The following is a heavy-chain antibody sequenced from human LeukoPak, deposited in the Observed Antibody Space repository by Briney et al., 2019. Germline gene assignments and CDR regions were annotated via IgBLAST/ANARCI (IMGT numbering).Heavy chain of an antibody. CDR2: IYTSGST. CDR1: GGSFSGYY. CDR3: ARENPPTMVRGVRYYYYYYMDV. Sequence: SETLSLTCAVYGGSFSGYYWSWIRQPAGKGLEWIGRIYTSGSTNYNPSLKSRVTMSVDTSKNQFSLKLSSVTAADTAVYYCARENPPTMVRGVRYYYYYYMDVWGKGTTVTISS. D-gene: IGHD3-10*01. V-gene: IGHV4-4*07. J-gene: IGHJ6*03.